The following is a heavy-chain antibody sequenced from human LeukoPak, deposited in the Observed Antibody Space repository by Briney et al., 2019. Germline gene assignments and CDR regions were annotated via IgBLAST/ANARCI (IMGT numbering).Heavy chain of an antibody. V-gene: IGHV4-59*11. CDR3: ARVSFHYHSGNYGWYFDS. J-gene: IGHJ4*02. CDR2: IYYTGIT. CDR1: GGSISGQY. D-gene: IGHD3-10*01. Sequence: PSETLSLTCTVSGGSISGQYWSLIRQPPGKGLEWIGYIYYTGITKYNPSLQSRVTISVDTSKNQFSLRLTSVTAADTAVYYCARVSFHYHSGNYGWYFDSWGQGTLVTVSS.